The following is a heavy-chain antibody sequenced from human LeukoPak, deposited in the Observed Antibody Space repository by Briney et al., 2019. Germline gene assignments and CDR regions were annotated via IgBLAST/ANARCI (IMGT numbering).Heavy chain of an antibody. J-gene: IGHJ4*02. Sequence: SGPALVKPTQTLTLTCTFSRFSLSTSGMCVSWVRQPPGKALEWLALIDWDDDKYYSTSLKTRLTISKDTSKYQVVLTMTNMDPVDAATYYCARISGHNSNYFDYWGQGTLVTVSS. V-gene: IGHV2-70*20. D-gene: IGHD4-11*01. CDR1: RFSLSTSGMC. CDR2: IDWDDDK. CDR3: ARISGHNSNYFDY.